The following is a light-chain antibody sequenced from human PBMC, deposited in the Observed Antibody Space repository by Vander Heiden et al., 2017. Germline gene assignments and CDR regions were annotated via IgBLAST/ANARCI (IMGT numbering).Light chain of an antibody. V-gene: IGLV1-44*01. Sequence: SVLPQPPSASATPGQRVTISCSGSSSNIGSNTVNWYQQLPGTAPKLLIYSNKQRPSGVPDRFSGSKSGTSASLAISGLQSEDEADYYCAAWDDSLNGPVFGGGTKLTVL. CDR1: SSNIGSNT. CDR2: SNK. J-gene: IGLJ2*01. CDR3: AAWDDSLNGPV.